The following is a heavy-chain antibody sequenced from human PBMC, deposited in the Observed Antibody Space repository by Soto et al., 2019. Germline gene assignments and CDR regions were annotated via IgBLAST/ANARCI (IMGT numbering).Heavy chain of an antibody. V-gene: IGHV3-30*18. CDR3: AKEGVSPRSYNGDFAY. CDR1: GFTFSSYS. CDR2: VSCDGTIE. J-gene: IGHJ4*02. Sequence: QVQLVESGGGVVQPGRSLRLSCAASGFTFSSYSMHWFRQAPGKGLEWVAVVSCDGTIEYYADSVKGRFTVSRDNSNNPRSLQMHTLGAEASAVYYCAKEGVSPRSYNGDFAYWGKGTLVTVSS. D-gene: IGHD2-15*01.